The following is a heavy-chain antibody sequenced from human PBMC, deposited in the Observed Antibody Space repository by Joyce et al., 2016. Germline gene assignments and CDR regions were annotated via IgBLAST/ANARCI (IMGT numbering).Heavy chain of an antibody. D-gene: IGHD3-16*01. CDR3: AKDWGSYYYFDY. Sequence: EVQLVESGGGLAQPGRSLRLSCAASGFNFNDYVMHWVRQVPGKGLEWVAGISGNSHFIGYADSVKGRFTISRDNAKNSLILQIDSLRAEDTALYYCAKDWGSYYYFDYWGQGTLVTVSS. J-gene: IGHJ4*02. CDR1: GFNFNDYV. CDR2: ISGNSHFI. V-gene: IGHV3-9*01.